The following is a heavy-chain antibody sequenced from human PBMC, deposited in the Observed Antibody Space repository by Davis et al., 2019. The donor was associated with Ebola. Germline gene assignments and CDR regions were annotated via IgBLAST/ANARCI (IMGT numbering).Heavy chain of an antibody. CDR2: INHSGDSI. V-gene: IGHV3-11*01. Sequence: GESLKISCAASGFTFSDYYMSWVRQAPGKGLEWISCINHSGDSIFYADFVKGRFTMSRDNAKNFLYLQLSSLGADDTAMYYCARNSAPPDYWGQGALVTVSS. J-gene: IGHJ4*02. CDR1: GFTFSDYY. CDR3: ARNSAPPDY. D-gene: IGHD6-6*01.